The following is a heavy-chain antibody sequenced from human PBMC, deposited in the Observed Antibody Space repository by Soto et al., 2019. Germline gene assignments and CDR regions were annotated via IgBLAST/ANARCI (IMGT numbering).Heavy chain of an antibody. D-gene: IGHD6-13*01. CDR3: ARAKKGIAAAENWFDP. J-gene: IGHJ5*02. CDR1: GGSISSGGYY. V-gene: IGHV4-31*03. CDR2: IYYSGST. Sequence: SETLSLTCTVSGGSISSGGYYWSWIRQHPGKGLEWIGYIYYSGSTYYNPSLKSRVTISVDTSKNQFSLKLSSVTAADTAVYYCARAKKGIAAAENWFDPWGQGTLVTVS.